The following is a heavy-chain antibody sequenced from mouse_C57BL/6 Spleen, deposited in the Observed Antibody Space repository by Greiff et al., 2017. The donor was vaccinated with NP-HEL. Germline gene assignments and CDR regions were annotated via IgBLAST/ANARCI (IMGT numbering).Heavy chain of an antibody. J-gene: IGHJ4*01. CDR1: GYSFTSYY. CDR3: ARWATDYAMDY. CDR2: IYPGSGNT. Sequence: VQLQQSGPELVKPGASVKISCKASGYSFTSYYIHWVKQRPGQGLEWIGWIYPGSGNTKYNEKFKGKATLTADTSSSTAYMQLSSLTSEDSAVYYCARWATDYAMDYWGQGTSVTVSS. V-gene: IGHV1-66*01. D-gene: IGHD6-1*01.